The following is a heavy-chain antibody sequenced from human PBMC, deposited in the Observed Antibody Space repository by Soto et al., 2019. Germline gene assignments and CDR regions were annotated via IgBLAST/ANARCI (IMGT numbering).Heavy chain of an antibody. D-gene: IGHD3-22*01. CDR2: ISPYNDCT. Sequence: QVLLVQSGAEVKKPGASVKVFCKASGYSFSSYGVNWVRQAPGQGLEWMGWISPYNDCTFYEQKFQGRVTMSTDTSTRTAYMELRSLRSDDTAVYYCARGGYYDSSGSRNFHYYGLDVWGQGTTVTVSS. CDR1: GYSFSSYG. V-gene: IGHV1-18*01. J-gene: IGHJ6*01. CDR3: ARGGYYDSSGSRNFHYYGLDV.